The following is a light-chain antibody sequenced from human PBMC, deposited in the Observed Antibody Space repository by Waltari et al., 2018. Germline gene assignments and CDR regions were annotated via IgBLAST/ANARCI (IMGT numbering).Light chain of an antibody. V-gene: IGKV1-27*01. CDR2: AAS. CDR3: QKYNNVPQP. Sequence: DIQVTQSPSSLSADVGDRVTITCRASQDINIHLAWYQQKPGRVPKLLIYAASTLQSGVPSRFSGSGSGTDFTLTISSLQPEDFATYYCQKYNNVPQPLGGGTKVEI. J-gene: IGKJ4*01. CDR1: QDINIH.